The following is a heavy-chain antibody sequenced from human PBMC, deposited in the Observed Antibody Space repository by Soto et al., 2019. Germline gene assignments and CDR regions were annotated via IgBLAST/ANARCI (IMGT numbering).Heavy chain of an antibody. Sequence: PSETLSLTCAVSSGSIDNVFWWSWVRQSPEKGLEWIGETSHDGVTNYNPSLQSRVTISVDTSKNQYSLKLSSVTAADTAVYYCARLVEAMIVVVTFWGQGTLVTASS. CDR1: SGSIDNVFW. CDR3: ARLVEAMIVVVTF. V-gene: IGHV4-4*02. D-gene: IGHD3-22*01. J-gene: IGHJ4*02. CDR2: TSHDGVT.